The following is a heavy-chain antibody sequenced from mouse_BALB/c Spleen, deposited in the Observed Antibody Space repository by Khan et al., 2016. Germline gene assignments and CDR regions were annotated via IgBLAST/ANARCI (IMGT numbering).Heavy chain of an antibody. CDR3: VSDIGNYYAMDY. CDR2: IRSKSNNYAT. D-gene: IGHD2-1*01. CDR1: GFTFNTNA. V-gene: IGHV10S3*01. J-gene: IGHJ4*01. Sequence: EVQLLETGGGLVQPKGSLKLSCAASGFTFNTNAMNWVRQAPGRGLEWVARIRSKSNNYATYYADSVKDRFTISRDDSQSMLYLQMNNLKTEDTAMYYCVSDIGNYYAMDYWGQGTSVTVSS.